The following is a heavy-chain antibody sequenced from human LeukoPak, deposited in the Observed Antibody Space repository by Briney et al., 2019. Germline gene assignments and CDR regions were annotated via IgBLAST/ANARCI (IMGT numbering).Heavy chain of an antibody. J-gene: IGHJ4*02. CDR3: IGSGGWPGY. CDR1: GFTLSSYW. CDR2: SASDGST. Sequence: PGGSLRLSCAASGFTLSSYWMHWVRQAPGKGLVWVSRSASDGSTVYADSVKGRFTISRDNAKDTVYLQMNSLRVEDTAVYYRIGSGGWPGYWGQGTLVTVSS. V-gene: IGHV3-74*01. D-gene: IGHD1-26*01.